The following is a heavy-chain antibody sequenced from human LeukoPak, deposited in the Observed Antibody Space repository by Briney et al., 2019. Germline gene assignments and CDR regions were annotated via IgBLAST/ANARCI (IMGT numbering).Heavy chain of an antibody. D-gene: IGHD2-2*02. CDR3: ACYSNIAVVDELPAAIGGNWFDP. CDR2: INHSGST. Sequence: SETLSLPCAVYGGSFSGYYWSWIRQPPGKGLEWIGEINHSGSTNYNPSLKSRVTISVDTSKNQFSLKLSSVTAADTAVYYCACYSNIAVVDELPAAIGGNWFDPWGQGTLVTVSS. V-gene: IGHV4-34*01. CDR1: GGSFSGYY. J-gene: IGHJ5*02.